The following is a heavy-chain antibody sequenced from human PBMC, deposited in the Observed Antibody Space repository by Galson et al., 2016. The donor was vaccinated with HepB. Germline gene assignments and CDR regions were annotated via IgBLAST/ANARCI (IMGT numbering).Heavy chain of an antibody. J-gene: IGHJ3*02. Sequence: SLRLSCAASGFTFTDYWMVWVRQAPGKGLEYVANVNRDGSGTHYMDSAKGRFTSSRDNARNSVALQINSLRPEDTGLYYCLSGYTSGIWGQGTMVTVSS. V-gene: IGHV3-7*01. CDR1: GFTFTDYW. D-gene: IGHD6-19*01. CDR2: VNRDGSGT. CDR3: LSGYTSGI.